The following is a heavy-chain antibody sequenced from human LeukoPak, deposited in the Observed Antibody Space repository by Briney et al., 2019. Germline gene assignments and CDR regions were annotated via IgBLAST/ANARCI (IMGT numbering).Heavy chain of an antibody. CDR3: ARGSYGAGSYRWFHP. J-gene: IGHJ5*02. V-gene: IGHV3-30*03. CDR1: GFSFRSYV. Sequence: GGSLRLSCAASGFSFRSYVMHWVRQTPGKGLEWVAVISYDGSNVNYTDSVKGQFIISRDNSKHTLYLQMNSLRAEDTAVYYCARGSYGAGSYRWFHPWGQGALVTVSS. D-gene: IGHD3-10*01. CDR2: ISYDGSNV.